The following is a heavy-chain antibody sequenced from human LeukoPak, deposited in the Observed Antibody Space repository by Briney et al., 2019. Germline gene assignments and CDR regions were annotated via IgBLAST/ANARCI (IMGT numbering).Heavy chain of an antibody. J-gene: IGHJ4*02. V-gene: IGHV3-23*01. CDR1: GFTFSSYA. CDR3: ARALGYDDYGDYGPTFDY. CDR2: ISGSGGST. Sequence: GGSLRLSCAASGFTFSSYAMSWVRQAPGKGLEWVSAISGSGGSTYYADSVKGRFTISRDNSKNTLYLQMNSLRAEDTAVYYCARALGYDDYGDYGPTFDYWGQGTLVTVSS. D-gene: IGHD4-17*01.